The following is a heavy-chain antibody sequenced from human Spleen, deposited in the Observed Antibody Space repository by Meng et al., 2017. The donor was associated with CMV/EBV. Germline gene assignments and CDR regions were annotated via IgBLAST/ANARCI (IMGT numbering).Heavy chain of an antibody. Sequence: GESLKISCAASGFTFRHYAMDWVRQAPGKGLEWVAVVSYDGNKEHYADSVRGRFTISRDNAKNTLYLQMNSLGVDDTAIYFCAKGGTGCSGTTCYGGWFDPWGQGALVTVSS. CDR1: GFTFRHYA. CDR3: AKGGTGCSGTTCYGGWFDP. CDR2: VSYDGNKE. V-gene: IGHV3-30*04. D-gene: IGHD2-2*01. J-gene: IGHJ5*02.